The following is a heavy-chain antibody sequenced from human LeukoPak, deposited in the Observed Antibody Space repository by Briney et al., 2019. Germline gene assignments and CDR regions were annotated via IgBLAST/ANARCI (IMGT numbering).Heavy chain of an antibody. CDR1: GYSFTSFW. CDR3: ARHRPIGSSTWHWFDS. D-gene: IGHD2-2*01. Sequence: GESLKISCQASGYSFTSFWIGWVRQMPGKGLEWMGIIYPGDSDTRYSPSFQGQATISADKSISTAYLQWSSLKASDTAMYYCARHRPIGSSTWHWFDSWGQGTLVTVSS. CDR2: IYPGDSDT. V-gene: IGHV5-51*01. J-gene: IGHJ5*01.